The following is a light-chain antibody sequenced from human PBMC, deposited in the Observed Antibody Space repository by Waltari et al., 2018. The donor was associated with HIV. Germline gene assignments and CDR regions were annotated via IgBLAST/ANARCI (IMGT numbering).Light chain of an antibody. J-gene: IGLJ1*01. CDR3: QSYDSGLSAYV. CDR2: GNT. V-gene: IGLV1-40*01. Sequence: QSVLTHPPSVSGTPGPRVTISCSGGSPNLGAGDDVHWFQPLPGTAPKLLIYGNTNRPSGVPDRFSGSKSGTSASLAITGLQAEDEGDYYCQSYDSGLSAYVFGTGTKVTVL. CDR1: SPNLGAGDD.